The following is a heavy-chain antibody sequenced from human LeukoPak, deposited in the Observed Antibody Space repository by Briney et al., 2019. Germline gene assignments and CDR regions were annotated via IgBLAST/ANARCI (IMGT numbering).Heavy chain of an antibody. CDR3: ARDPAVTTSLNWFDP. J-gene: IGHJ5*02. CDR1: GGSISSSSYY. CDR2: IYYSGST. Sequence: SETLSLTCTVSGGSISSSSYYWGWIRQPPGKGLEWIGSIYYSGSTYHNPSLKSRVTISVDTSKNQFSLKLSSVTAADTAVYYCARDPAVTTSLNWFDPWGQGTLVTVSS. D-gene: IGHD4-17*01. V-gene: IGHV4-39*07.